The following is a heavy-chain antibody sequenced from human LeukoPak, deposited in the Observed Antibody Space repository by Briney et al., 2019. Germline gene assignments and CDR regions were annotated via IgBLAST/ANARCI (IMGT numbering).Heavy chain of an antibody. CDR2: IYTSGST. V-gene: IGHV4-4*07. CDR1: GGSISSYY. D-gene: IGHD3-16*02. CDR3: ARGPNDYVWGSYRSPFDY. J-gene: IGHJ4*02. Sequence: PSETLSLTCTVSGGSISSYYWSWIRQPAGKGLEWIGRIYTSGSTNYNPSLKSRVTMSVDTSKNLFSLKLSSVTAADTAVYYCARGPNDYVWGSYRSPFDYWGQGTLVTVSS.